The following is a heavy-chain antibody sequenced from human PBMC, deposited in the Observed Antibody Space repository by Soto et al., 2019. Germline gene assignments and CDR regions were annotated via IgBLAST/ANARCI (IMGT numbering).Heavy chain of an antibody. CDR2: IYPGDSDT. J-gene: IGHJ5*02. V-gene: IGHV5-51*01. CDR3: ARLAIAARPYVWGSYRYPPEGLNWFDP. D-gene: IGHD3-16*02. Sequence: PGESLKISCKGSGYSFTSYWIGWVRQMPGKGLEWMGIIYPGDSDTRYSLSFQGQVTISADKSISTAYLQWSSLKASDTAMYYCARLAIAARPYVWGSYRYPPEGLNWFDPWGQGTLVTVSS. CDR1: GYSFTSYW.